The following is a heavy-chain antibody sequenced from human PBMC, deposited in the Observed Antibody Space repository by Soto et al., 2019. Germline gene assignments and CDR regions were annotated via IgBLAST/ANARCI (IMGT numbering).Heavy chain of an antibody. J-gene: IGHJ4*02. D-gene: IGHD4-4*01. CDR3: ARSDNYVPFEY. CDR2: IYYSGYN. Sequence: QVQLQESRPGLVKPSQTLSLTCTVSGGSISSGDYKWSWIRQPPGKGLEWIGYIYYSGYNYNNPSLMSRVTMSVDTSKNLFSLKLSSVTAADTAVYYCARSDNYVPFEYWGQGTLVTVSS. CDR1: GGSISSGDYK. V-gene: IGHV4-30-4*01.